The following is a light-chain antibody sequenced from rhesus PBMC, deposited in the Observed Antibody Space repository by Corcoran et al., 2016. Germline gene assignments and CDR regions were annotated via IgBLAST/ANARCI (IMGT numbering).Light chain of an antibody. CDR3: QQGNSNPFT. V-gene: IGKV1-32*02. Sequence: DIQMSQSPSSLSASVGDRVTITCRASQGISSYLNWYQQKPGKAPKLLIYYANSLASGVPSRFSGSGSGTEFTRTISSLQPEDFATYYCQQGNSNPFTFGPGTKLDIK. CDR2: YAN. J-gene: IGKJ3*01. CDR1: QGISSY.